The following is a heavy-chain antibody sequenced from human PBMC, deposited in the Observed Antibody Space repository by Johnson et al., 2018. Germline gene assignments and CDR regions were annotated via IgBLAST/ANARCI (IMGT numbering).Heavy chain of an antibody. CDR2: MTPNSGDT. CDR3: AGWTSSADFQY. V-gene: IGHV1-8*01. J-gene: IGHJ1*01. D-gene: IGHD6-6*01. Sequence: VQLVESGAEVKKPGASVKVSCKASGYTFSNYDINWVRQATGKGLEWMGWMTPNSGDTGHAQKFQGRVTLTRDTARSQAYMELSCLTSEDTAVYYCAGWTSSADFQYWGQGTLVTVSS. CDR1: GYTFSNYD.